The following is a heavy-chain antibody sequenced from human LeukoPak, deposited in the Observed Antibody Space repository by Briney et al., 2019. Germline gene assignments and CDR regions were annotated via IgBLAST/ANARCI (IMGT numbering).Heavy chain of an antibody. Sequence: PSETLSLTCTVSGGSISSYYWGWIRQPPGKGLEWIGSLYYTGNTYYNPSLKSRVTISVDTSKNQFSLKLSSVTAADTAVYYCARATYQFGETFDYWGQGTLVTVSS. V-gene: IGHV4-39*07. D-gene: IGHD3-10*01. J-gene: IGHJ4*02. CDR1: GGSISSYY. CDR2: LYYTGNT. CDR3: ARATYQFGETFDY.